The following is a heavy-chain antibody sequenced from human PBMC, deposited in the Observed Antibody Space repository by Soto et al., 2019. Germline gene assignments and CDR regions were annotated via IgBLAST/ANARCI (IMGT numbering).Heavy chain of an antibody. V-gene: IGHV4-4*07. CDR3: VRDGTKTLRDWFDP. Sequence: SETLSLTCTVSGASISGFYWSWIRKSAGKGLEWIGRIYATGTTDYNPSLKSRVIMSVDTSKKQFSLKLRSVTAADTAVYYCVRDGTKTLRDWFDPWGQGISVTVSS. CDR2: IYATGTT. J-gene: IGHJ5*02. D-gene: IGHD1-1*01. CDR1: GASISGFY.